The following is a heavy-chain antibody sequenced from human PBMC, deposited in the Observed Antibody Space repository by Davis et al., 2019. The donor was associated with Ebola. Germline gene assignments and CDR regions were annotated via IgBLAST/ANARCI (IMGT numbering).Heavy chain of an antibody. V-gene: IGHV1-69*06. J-gene: IGHJ4*02. CDR3: ATHDYGDYGVGDY. Sequence: SVKVSCKASGGTFSSYAISWVRQAPGQGLEWMGGIIPIFGTANCAQKFQGRVTITADKSTSTAYMELSSLRSEDTAVYYCATHDYGDYGVGDYWGQGTLVTVSS. CDR2: IIPIFGTA. D-gene: IGHD4-17*01. CDR1: GGTFSSYA.